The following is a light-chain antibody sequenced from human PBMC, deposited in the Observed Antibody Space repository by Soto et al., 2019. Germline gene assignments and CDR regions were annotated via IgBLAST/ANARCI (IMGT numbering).Light chain of an antibody. V-gene: IGLV2-14*01. CDR3: TSYRGSSTLV. CDR1: SRDVGGYKY. J-gene: IGLJ2*01. CDR2: EVS. Sequence: QSALTQPASVSGSPGQSITISCTGTSRDVGGYKYVSWYQQHPGKAPKLIIYEVSNRPSGVSNRFSGSKSGNTASLTIPGLQAEDEADYYCTSYRGSSTLVFGGGTKLTVL.